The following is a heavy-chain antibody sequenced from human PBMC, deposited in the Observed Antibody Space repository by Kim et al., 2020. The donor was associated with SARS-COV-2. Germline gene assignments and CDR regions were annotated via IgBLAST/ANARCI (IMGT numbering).Heavy chain of an antibody. CDR3: ARAFHSGYSAYYYGMDV. CDR2: MNPNSGNT. V-gene: IGHV1-8*01. J-gene: IGHJ6*02. CDR1: GYTFTSYD. D-gene: IGHD3-22*01. Sequence: ASVKVSCKASGYTFTSYDINWVRQATGQGLEWMGWMNPNSGNTGYAQKFQGRVTMTRNTSISTAYMELSSLRSEDTAVYYCARAFHSGYSAYYYGMDVWGQGTTVTVSS.